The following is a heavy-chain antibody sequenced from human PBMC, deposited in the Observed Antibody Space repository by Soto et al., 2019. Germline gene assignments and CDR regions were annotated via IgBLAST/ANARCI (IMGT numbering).Heavy chain of an antibody. J-gene: IGHJ4*02. CDR3: ARDGSRSAWELLPPFDY. V-gene: IGHV1-3*01. D-gene: IGHD1-26*01. Sequence: ASVKVSCKASGYTFTSYAMHWVRQAPGQRLEWMGWINAGNGNTKYSQKFQGRVTITRDTSASTAYMELSSLRSEDTAVYYCARDGSRSAWELLPPFDYWGQGTLVTVSS. CDR2: INAGNGNT. CDR1: GYTFTSYA.